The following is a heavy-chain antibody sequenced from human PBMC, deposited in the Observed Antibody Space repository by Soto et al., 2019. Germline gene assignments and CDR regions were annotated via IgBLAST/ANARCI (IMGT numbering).Heavy chain of an antibody. J-gene: IGHJ4*01. CDR2: IFYLGSS. V-gene: IGHV4-39*07. CDR3: ARGGYYYENSGQNAYDY. Sequence: SETLSLTCTVSGDSIISSDFYWGWVRQPPGKGLEWIGSIFYLGSSYYNPSLKSRVTMSVDTSKNQFSLRLSSVTAADTAVYYCARGGYYYENSGQNAYDYWGQGILVTVSS. D-gene: IGHD3-22*01. CDR1: GDSIISSDFY.